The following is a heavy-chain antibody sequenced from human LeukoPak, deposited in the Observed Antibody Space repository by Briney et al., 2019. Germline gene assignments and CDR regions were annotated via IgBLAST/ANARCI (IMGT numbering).Heavy chain of an antibody. CDR2: FSASGGTT. CDR3: AKANYSGSYYFDS. V-gene: IGHV3-23*01. D-gene: IGHD1-26*01. Sequence: SGGSLILSCAASGFTFSRSAMNWVRQAPGKGLEWVSSFSASGGTTYYADSVKGRFTISRDNSKNTLSVQMNSLRAEDTAVYYCAKANYSGSYYFDSWGQGTLVTVSS. J-gene: IGHJ4*02. CDR1: GFTFSRSA.